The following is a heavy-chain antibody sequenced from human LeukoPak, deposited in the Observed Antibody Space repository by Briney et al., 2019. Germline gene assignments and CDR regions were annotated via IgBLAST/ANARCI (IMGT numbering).Heavy chain of an antibody. CDR1: GGSFSGYY. V-gene: IGHV4-34*01. CDR2: INHSGST. CDR3: ARGRQWQVRYFDY. J-gene: IGHJ4*02. Sequence: SETLSLTCAVYGGSFSGYYWSWIRQPPGKGLEWIGEINHSGSTNYNPSLKSRVTISVDTSKNQFSLKLSSVTAADTAVYYCARGRQWQVRYFDYWGQGTLVTVSS. D-gene: IGHD6-19*01.